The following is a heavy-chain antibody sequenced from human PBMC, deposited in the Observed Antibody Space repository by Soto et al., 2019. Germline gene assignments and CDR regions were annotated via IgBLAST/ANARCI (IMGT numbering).Heavy chain of an antibody. Sequence: SETLSLTCTVSGGSISSSSYYWGWIRQPPGKGLEWIGSIYYSGSTYYNPSLKSRVTISVDTSKNQFPLKLSSVTAADTAVYYCASRPIIAAAGGINWFDPWGQGTLVTVSS. CDR3: ASRPIIAAAGGINWFDP. D-gene: IGHD6-13*01. V-gene: IGHV4-39*01. CDR1: GGSISSSSYY. CDR2: IYYSGST. J-gene: IGHJ5*02.